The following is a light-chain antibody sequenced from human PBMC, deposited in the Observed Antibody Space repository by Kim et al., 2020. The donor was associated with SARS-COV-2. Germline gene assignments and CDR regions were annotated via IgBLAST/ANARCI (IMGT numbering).Light chain of an antibody. Sequence: SYELTQPPSVSVSPGQTASITCSGDKLGDKYACXYQQKPGQSPVLVIYQDSKRPSGIPERFSGSNSGNKATLTISGTQAMDEADYYCQAWDSSTAVFGGG. CDR2: QDS. CDR1: KLGDKY. J-gene: IGLJ2*01. V-gene: IGLV3-1*01. CDR3: QAWDSSTAV.